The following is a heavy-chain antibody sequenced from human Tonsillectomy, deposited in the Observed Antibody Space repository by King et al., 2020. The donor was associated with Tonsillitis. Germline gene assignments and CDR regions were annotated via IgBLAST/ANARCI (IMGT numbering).Heavy chain of an antibody. CDR3: ARIHGYSSSWYVS. J-gene: IGHJ5*02. Sequence: VQLVQSGGGLVQPGGSLRLSCAGTGYIFSNYWMHWVRQAPGKGLVWVSRINSDGSSTSYADSVKGRFTISRDNAKNTRYLKMNSLRAEDTAVYYCARIHGYSSSWYVSWGQGTLVTVSS. CDR2: INSDGSST. D-gene: IGHD6-13*01. V-gene: IGHV3-74*01. CDR1: GYIFSNYW.